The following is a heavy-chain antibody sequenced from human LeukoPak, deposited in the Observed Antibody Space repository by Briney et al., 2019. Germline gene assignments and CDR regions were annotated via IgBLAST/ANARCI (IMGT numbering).Heavy chain of an antibody. Sequence: GRSLRLSCAASGFTFSSYGMRWVRQAPGKGLEWVAVISYDGSNKYYADSVKGRFTISRDNSKNTLYLQMNSLRAEDTAVYYCAKDAEYENYYDSSGYYLYYFDYWGQGTLVTVSS. J-gene: IGHJ4*02. D-gene: IGHD3-22*01. CDR3: AKDAEYENYYDSSGYYLYYFDY. V-gene: IGHV3-30*18. CDR1: GFTFSSYG. CDR2: ISYDGSNK.